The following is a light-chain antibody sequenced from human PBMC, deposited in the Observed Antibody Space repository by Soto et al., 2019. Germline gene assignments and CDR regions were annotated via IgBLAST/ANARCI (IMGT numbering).Light chain of an antibody. CDR2: DAS. J-gene: IGKJ1*01. CDR1: QSVNSY. CDR3: QQYGDSPVT. Sequence: EIVMTQSPCTLSLSPGERATLSCRASQSVNSYLAWYQQKPGQAPRLLISDASDRATGIPDRFSGSGSGTDFTLTISRLVPEDFAVYYCQQYGDSPVTFGQGTKVDIK. V-gene: IGKV3-20*01.